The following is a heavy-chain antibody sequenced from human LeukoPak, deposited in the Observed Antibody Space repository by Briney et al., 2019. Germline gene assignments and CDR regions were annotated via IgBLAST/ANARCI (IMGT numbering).Heavy chain of an antibody. CDR3: ARDTRGESDY. CDR2: INQDGSEK. Sequence: GGSLRLSCAASGFTFSRYWMNWLRQAPGKGLEWLANINQDGSEKYYVDSVKGRFTISRDNAKNSLYLQMNSLRAEDTAVYYCARDTRGESDYWGQGTLVTVSS. CDR1: GFTFSRYW. J-gene: IGHJ4*02. D-gene: IGHD2-2*01. V-gene: IGHV3-7*01.